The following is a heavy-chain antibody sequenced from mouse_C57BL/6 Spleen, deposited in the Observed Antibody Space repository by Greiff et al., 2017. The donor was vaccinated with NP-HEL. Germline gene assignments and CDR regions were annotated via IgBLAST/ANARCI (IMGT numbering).Heavy chain of an antibody. CDR3: ATDDGVAMDY. CDR2: IDPSDSYT. D-gene: IGHD2-12*01. CDR1: GYTFTSYW. V-gene: IGHV1-69*01. J-gene: IGHJ4*01. Sequence: QVQLQQPGAELVMPGASVKLSCKASGYTFTSYWMHWVKQRPGQGLEWIGEIDPSDSYTNYNQKFKGKSTLTVDKSSSTAYMQLSSLTSEDSAVYYCATDDGVAMDYWGQGTSVTVSS.